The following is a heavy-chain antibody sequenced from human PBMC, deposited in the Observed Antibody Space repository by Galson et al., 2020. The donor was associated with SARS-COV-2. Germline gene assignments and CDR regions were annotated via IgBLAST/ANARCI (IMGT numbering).Heavy chain of an antibody. CDR3: AKVDDFWTGYYTGFDY. Sequence: ASVKVSCKASGYPFTSYGISWVRQAPGQGLEWMGWISASNGNTNYAEKLQGRVTMTTDTSTSTAYMELRSLRSDDTAVYYCAKVDDFWTGYYTGFDYWGQGTLVTVSS. CDR1: GYPFTSYG. CDR2: ISASNGNT. V-gene: IGHV1-18*04. J-gene: IGHJ4*02. D-gene: IGHD3-3*01.